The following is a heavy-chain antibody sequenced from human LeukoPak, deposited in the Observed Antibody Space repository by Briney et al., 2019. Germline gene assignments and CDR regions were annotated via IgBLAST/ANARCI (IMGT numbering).Heavy chain of an antibody. D-gene: IGHD3-10*01. CDR1: GFTFSSYA. CDR3: AREVTAYSHYYGSGGSP. CDR2: ISYDGSNK. J-gene: IGHJ5*02. V-gene: IGHV3-30-3*01. Sequence: PGRSLRLSCAASGFTFSSYAMHWVRQDPGKGLEWVAVISYDGSNKYYADSVKGRFTISRDNSKNTLYLQMNSLRAEDTAVYYCAREVTAYSHYYGSGGSPWGQGTLVTVSS.